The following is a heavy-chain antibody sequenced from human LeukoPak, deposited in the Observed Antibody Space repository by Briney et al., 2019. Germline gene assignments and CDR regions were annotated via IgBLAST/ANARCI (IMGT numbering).Heavy chain of an antibody. CDR1: GYTFTNNG. V-gene: IGHV1-18*01. CDR2: ISTNTGNT. D-gene: IGHD1-14*01. J-gene: IGHJ4*02. CDR3: ARVPLYNRVLQNFDY. Sequence: ASVKVSCKASGYTFTNNGITWVRQAPGQGLEWMGWISTNTGNTNYAQKFQDRVTMTIDTSTTTAYMELRGLTSDDTAVYYCARVPLYNRVLQNFDYWGQGTLVTVSS.